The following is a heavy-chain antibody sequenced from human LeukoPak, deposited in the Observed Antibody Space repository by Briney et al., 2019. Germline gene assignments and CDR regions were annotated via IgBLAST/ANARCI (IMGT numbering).Heavy chain of an antibody. J-gene: IGHJ6*03. V-gene: IGHV4-39*07. Sequence: SETLSLTCTVSGVSISSSNSYWGWIRQPPGKGLEWIGSIYYSGSTYYNPSLKSRVTISVDTSKNQFSLKLSSVTAADTAVYYCARTRGYSYGGYYYYYYMDVWGKGTTVTVSS. D-gene: IGHD5-18*01. CDR1: GVSISSSNSY. CDR3: ARTRGYSYGGYYYYYYMDV. CDR2: IYYSGST.